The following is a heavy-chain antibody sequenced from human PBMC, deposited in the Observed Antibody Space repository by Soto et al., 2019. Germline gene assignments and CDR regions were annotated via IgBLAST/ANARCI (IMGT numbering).Heavy chain of an antibody. CDR3: AKMPPGSYDFWSGPPLRFDP. CDR1: GFTFSSYA. CDR2: ISGSGGST. J-gene: IGHJ5*02. D-gene: IGHD3-3*01. V-gene: IGHV3-23*01. Sequence: GGSLRLSCAASGFTFSSYAMSWVRQAPGKGLEWVSAISGSGGSTYYADSVKGRFTISRDNSKNTLYLQMNSLRAEDTAVYYCAKMPPGSYDFWSGPPLRFDPWGQGTLVTVSS.